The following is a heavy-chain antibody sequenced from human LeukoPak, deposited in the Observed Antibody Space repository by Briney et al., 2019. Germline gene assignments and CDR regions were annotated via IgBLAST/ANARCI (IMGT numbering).Heavy chain of an antibody. V-gene: IGHV1-69*06. D-gene: IGHD3-10*01. CDR3: ARGGFGEFKIWGPVDY. CDR1: GGTFSSYA. Sequence: SVKVSCKASGGTFSSYAISWVRQAPGQGLEWMGGIIPIFGAANYAQKFQGRVTITADKSTSTAYMELSSLRSEDTAVYYCARGGFGEFKIWGPVDYWGQGTLVTVSS. J-gene: IGHJ4*02. CDR2: IIPIFGAA.